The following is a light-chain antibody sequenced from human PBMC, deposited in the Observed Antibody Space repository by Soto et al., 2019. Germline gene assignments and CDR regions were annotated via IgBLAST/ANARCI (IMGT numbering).Light chain of an antibody. V-gene: IGKV1-13*02. CDR2: DVS. CDR3: QQFNSYPIT. J-gene: IGKJ5*01. Sequence: AIQLTQSPSSLSASVGDRVTITCRASQDIRGALAWYQQKPGKAPKILIYDVSILERGVPSRFSGRSPGTDFTLTISSLQPGDFATYYCQQFNSYPITFGQGTRLEIK. CDR1: QDIRGA.